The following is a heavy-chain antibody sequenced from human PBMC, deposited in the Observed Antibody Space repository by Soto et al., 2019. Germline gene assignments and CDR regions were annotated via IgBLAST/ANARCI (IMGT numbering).Heavy chain of an antibody. V-gene: IGHV3-33*01. J-gene: IGHJ4*02. CDR1: GFTFSSYG. D-gene: IGHD3-16*01. Sequence: QVQLVESGGGVVQPGRSLRLSCAASGFTFSSYGMHWVRQAPGKGLEWVAVIWYDGSNKYYADSVKGRFTISRDNSKNSLYLKMKSGRAGATGFFYWGAPGGGIFLWGQEPLVTLSS. CDR3: GAPGGGIFL. CDR2: IWYDGSNK.